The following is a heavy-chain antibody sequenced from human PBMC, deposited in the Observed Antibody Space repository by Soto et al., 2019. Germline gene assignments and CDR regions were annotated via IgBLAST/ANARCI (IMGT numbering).Heavy chain of an antibody. CDR1: GGSISSYY. CDR2: IYYSGST. CDR3: ARSNYGSGSNDSFDY. V-gene: IGHV4-59*01. Sequence: QVQLQESGPGLVKPSETLSLTCTVSGGSISSYYWSWIRQPPGKGLEWIGYIYYSGSTNYNPSLKSRVTISVDTSKNQFSLKLSSVTAADTAVYYCARSNYGSGSNDSFDYWGQGTLVTVSS. D-gene: IGHD3-10*01. J-gene: IGHJ4*02.